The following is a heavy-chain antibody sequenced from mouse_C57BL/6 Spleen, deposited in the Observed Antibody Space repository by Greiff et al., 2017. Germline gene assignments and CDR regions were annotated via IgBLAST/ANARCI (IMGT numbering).Heavy chain of an antibody. D-gene: IGHD1-1*01. Sequence: QVQLQQPGAELVKPGASVKMSCKASGYTFTSYWITWVKQRPGQGLEWIGDIYPGSGSTTYNEKVKSKATLTVDISSSTAYMQLSILTSEDSADYYCARFITTPYWYFDVWGTGTTVTVSS. J-gene: IGHJ1*03. CDR3: ARFITTPYWYFDV. V-gene: IGHV1-55*01. CDR2: IYPGSGST. CDR1: GYTFTSYW.